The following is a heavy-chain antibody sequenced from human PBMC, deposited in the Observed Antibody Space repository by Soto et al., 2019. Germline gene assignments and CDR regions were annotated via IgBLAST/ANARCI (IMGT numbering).Heavy chain of an antibody. J-gene: IGHJ5*02. CDR1: GYTFTAVY. CDR3: TTLRLDP. CDR2: VNPNTGVT. V-gene: IGHV1-2*02. D-gene: IGHD3-9*01. Sequence: ASLKVYWKASGYTFTAVYMNWVRQAPGQGLEWMGWVNPNTGVTKYAQKFQGRVTMTRDTSINTAYMELSGLTSDDTAVYYCTTLRLDPWGQGTLVTVSS.